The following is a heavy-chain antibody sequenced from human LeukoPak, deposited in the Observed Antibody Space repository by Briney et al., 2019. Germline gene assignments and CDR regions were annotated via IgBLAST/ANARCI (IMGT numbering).Heavy chain of an antibody. J-gene: IGHJ4*02. CDR1: GFTFSSYA. Sequence: RRSLRLSCAASGFTFSSYAMHWVRQAPGKGLEWVAVISYDGSNKYYADSVKGRSTISRDNSKNTLYLQMNSLRAEDTAVYYCAREGSVVVTAIPTDYWGQGTLVTVSS. CDR3: AREGSVVVTAIPTDY. D-gene: IGHD2-21*02. CDR2: ISYDGSNK. V-gene: IGHV3-30*04.